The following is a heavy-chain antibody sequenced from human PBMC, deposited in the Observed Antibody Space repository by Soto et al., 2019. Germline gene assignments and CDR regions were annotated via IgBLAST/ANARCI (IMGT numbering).Heavy chain of an antibody. J-gene: IGHJ4*02. D-gene: IGHD3-10*01. CDR3: ARQARVLWFGELSLLTYFDY. CDR1: GGSISSSSYY. Sequence: QLQLQESGPGLVKPSETLSLTCTVSGGSISSSSYYWGWIRQPPGKGLEWIGSIYYSGSTYYNPSLKSRVTISVDTSKNQFSLKLSSVTAADTAVYYCARQARVLWFGELSLLTYFDYWGQGTLVTVSS. CDR2: IYYSGST. V-gene: IGHV4-39*01.